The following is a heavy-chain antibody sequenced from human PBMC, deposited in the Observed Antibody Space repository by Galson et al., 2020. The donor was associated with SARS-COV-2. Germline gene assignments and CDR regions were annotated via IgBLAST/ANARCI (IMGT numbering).Heavy chain of an antibody. CDR3: ARRLRVASTGRSYNYGMDV. J-gene: IGHJ6*02. V-gene: IGHV4-4*02. CDR1: GGSISSVNW. D-gene: IGHD2-15*01. Sequence: SETLSLTCAVSGGSISSVNWWSWVRQPPGKGLEWIREIFHTGSTNYNPSLKSRVNITVDKAKNQVSLKLSSVTAADTAVSYCARRLRVASTGRSYNYGMDVWGQGTTVSVSS. CDR2: IFHTGST.